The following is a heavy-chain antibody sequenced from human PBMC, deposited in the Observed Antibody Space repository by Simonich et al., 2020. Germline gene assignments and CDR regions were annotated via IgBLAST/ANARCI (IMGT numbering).Heavy chain of an antibody. V-gene: IGHV3-20*01. Sequence: EVQLVESGGGVVRPGGSLRLSCAASGFTFDDYGMSWVRQAQGRGLEWVFGINGNGGSTGYADSVKGRFTIARDNAKNSLYLQMNSLRAEDTALHHCARGRNDFDYWGQGTLVTVSS. D-gene: IGHD1-1*01. J-gene: IGHJ4*02. CDR2: INGNGGST. CDR3: ARGRNDFDY. CDR1: GFTFDDYG.